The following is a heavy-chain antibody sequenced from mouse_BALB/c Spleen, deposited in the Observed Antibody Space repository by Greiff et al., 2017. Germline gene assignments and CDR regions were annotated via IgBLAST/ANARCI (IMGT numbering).Heavy chain of an antibody. Sequence: EVQLVESGGGLVQPGGSRKLSCAASGFTFSSFGMHWVRQAPEKGLEWVAYISSGSSTIYYADTVKGRFTISRDNPKNTLFLQMTSLRSEDTAMYYCARSSITTVVPYAMDYWGQGTSVTVSS. CDR1: GFTFSSFG. V-gene: IGHV5-17*02. J-gene: IGHJ4*01. CDR3: ARSSITTVVPYAMDY. CDR2: ISSGSSTI. D-gene: IGHD1-1*01.